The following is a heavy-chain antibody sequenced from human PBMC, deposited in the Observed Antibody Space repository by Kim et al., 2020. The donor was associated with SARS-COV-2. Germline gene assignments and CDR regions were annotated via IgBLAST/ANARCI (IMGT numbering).Heavy chain of an antibody. CDR1: GFTFSSYS. J-gene: IGHJ3*02. D-gene: IGHD1-1*01. CDR2: ISSSSSYI. CDR3: ARGNERKDAFDI. V-gene: IGHV3-21*01. Sequence: GGSLRLSCAASGFTFSSYSMNWVRQAPGKGLEWVSSISSSSSYIYYADSVKGRFTISRDNAKNSLYLQMNSLRAEDTAVYYCARGNERKDAFDIWGQGTMVTVSS.